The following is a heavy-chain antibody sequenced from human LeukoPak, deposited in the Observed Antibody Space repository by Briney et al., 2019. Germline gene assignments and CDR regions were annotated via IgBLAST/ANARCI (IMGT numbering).Heavy chain of an antibody. CDR1: GFTFSSYG. CDR2: IRYDGSNK. D-gene: IGHD5-24*01. CDR3: AKDREMATITECYFDY. J-gene: IGHJ4*02. Sequence: GGSLRLSCAASGFTFSSYGMHWVRQAPGKGLEWVAFIRYDGSNKYYADSVKGRFTISRDNSKNTLYLQMNSLRAEDTAVYYCAKDREMATITECYFDYWGQGTLVTVSS. V-gene: IGHV3-30*02.